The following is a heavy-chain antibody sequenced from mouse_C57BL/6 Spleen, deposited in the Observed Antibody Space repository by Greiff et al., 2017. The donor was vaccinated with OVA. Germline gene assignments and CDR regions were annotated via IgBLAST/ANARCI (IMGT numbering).Heavy chain of an antibody. V-gene: IGHV5-17*01. Sequence: EVQLVESGGGLVKPGGSLKLSCAASGFTFSDYGLHWVRQAPEKGLAWVAYISSGSSTIYYADTVKGRFTISRDNAKNTLFLQMTSLRSEDTAMYYCARDYYGGSSRFAYWGQGTLVTVSA. D-gene: IGHD1-1*01. CDR2: ISSGSSTI. J-gene: IGHJ3*01. CDR1: GFTFSDYG. CDR3: ARDYYGGSSRFAY.